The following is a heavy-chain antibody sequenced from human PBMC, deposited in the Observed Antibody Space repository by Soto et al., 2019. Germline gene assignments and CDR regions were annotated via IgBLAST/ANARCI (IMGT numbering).Heavy chain of an antibody. CDR3: AKGRRYFDY. CDR1: GFTFSSYG. V-gene: IGHV3-30*18. Sequence: GGSLRLSCAASGFTFSSYGMHWVRQAPGKGLEWVAVISYDGSNKYYADSVKGRFTISRDNSKNTLYLQMNSLRAEDTAVYYCAKGRRYFDYWGQGTLVTVSS. J-gene: IGHJ4*02. CDR2: ISYDGSNK.